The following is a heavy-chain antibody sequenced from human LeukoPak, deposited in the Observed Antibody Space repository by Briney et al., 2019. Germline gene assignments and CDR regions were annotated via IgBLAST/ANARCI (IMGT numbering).Heavy chain of an antibody. CDR3: ARGGSGRAHYYYYYYMDV. D-gene: IGHD3-10*01. CDR2: IYYSGST. V-gene: IGHV4-59*01. CDR1: GGSISSYY. Sequence: SETLSLTCTVSGGSISSYYWSWIRQPPGKGLEWIGYIYYSGSTNYNPSLKSRVTISVDTSKNQFSLKLSSVTAADTAVYYCARGGSGRAHYYYYYYMDVWGKGTTVTVSS. J-gene: IGHJ6*03.